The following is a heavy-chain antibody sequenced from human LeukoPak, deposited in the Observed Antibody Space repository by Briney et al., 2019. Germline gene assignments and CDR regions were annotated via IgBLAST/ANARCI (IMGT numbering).Heavy chain of an antibody. J-gene: IGHJ4*02. Sequence: SETLSLTCTVSGGSISSYYWSWIRQPPGKGLGWIGYIYYSGSTNYNPSLKSRVTISVDTSKNQFSLKLSSVTAADTAVYYCAGQLRYYFDYWGQGTLVTVSS. CDR1: GGSISSYY. CDR3: AGQLRYYFDY. V-gene: IGHV4-59*01. D-gene: IGHD5-18*01. CDR2: IYYSGST.